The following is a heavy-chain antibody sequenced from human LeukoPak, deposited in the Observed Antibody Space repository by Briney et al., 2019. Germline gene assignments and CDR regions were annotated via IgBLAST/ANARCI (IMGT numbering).Heavy chain of an antibody. D-gene: IGHD3-10*01. J-gene: IGHJ3*02. CDR1: GGSISSSNW. CDR2: IYHSGST. V-gene: IGHV4-4*02. CDR3: AKSNGYGLVDI. Sequence: SETLSLTCAVSGGSISSSNWWSWVRQPPGKGLEWIGEIYHSGSTNYNPSLKSRVIISVDKSKNQFSLKLSSVTAADTAVYYCAKSNGYGLVDIWGQGTMVTVSS.